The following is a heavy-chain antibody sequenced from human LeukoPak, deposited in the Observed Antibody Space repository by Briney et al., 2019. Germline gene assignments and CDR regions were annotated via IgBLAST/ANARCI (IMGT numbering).Heavy chain of an antibody. Sequence: PSETLSLTCSVSGGPLSSSSYYWGWIRQPPGRGLEWIGNIYETGSTNYNPSLKSRVTISVDTSKNQFSLKLSSVTAADTAVYYCARVVAVGATTSFDYWGQGTLVTVSS. CDR1: GGPLSSSSYY. V-gene: IGHV4-39*07. D-gene: IGHD1-26*01. J-gene: IGHJ4*02. CDR2: IYETGST. CDR3: ARVVAVGATTSFDY.